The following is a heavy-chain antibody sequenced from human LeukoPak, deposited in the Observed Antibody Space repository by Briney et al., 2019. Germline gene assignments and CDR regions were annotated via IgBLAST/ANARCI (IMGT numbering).Heavy chain of an antibody. CDR2: ISVYNGNT. D-gene: IGHD7-27*01. CDR3: AREEANWGSPFDS. CDR1: GYTFTSYG. V-gene: IGHV1-18*01. Sequence: GASVKVSCKASGYTFTSYGISWVRQAPRQGLEWMGWISVYNGNTNYAQKFQGRVTMTTDTSTSTAYMEVRSLRSDDTAVYYCAREEANWGSPFDSWGQGTLVTVSS. J-gene: IGHJ4*02.